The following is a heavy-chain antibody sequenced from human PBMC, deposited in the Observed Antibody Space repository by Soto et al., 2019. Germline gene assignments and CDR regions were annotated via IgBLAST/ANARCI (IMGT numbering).Heavy chain of an antibody. CDR1: GGSISSYY. V-gene: IGHV4-59*01. J-gene: IGHJ4*02. CDR2: IYYSGST. D-gene: IGHD4-17*01. CDR3: ARAGTVTTRRLDY. Sequence: SETLSLTCTVSGGSISSYYSSWIRHPPGKGLEWIGYIYYSGSTNYNPSLKSRVTISVDTSKNQFSLKLSSVTAADTAVYYCARAGTVTTRRLDYWGQGTLVTVSS.